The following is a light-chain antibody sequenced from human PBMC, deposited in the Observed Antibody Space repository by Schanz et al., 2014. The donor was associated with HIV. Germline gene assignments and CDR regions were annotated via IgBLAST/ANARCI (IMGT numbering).Light chain of an antibody. CDR1: SSDVGGYNY. V-gene: IGLV2-8*01. J-gene: IGLJ2*01. CDR3: AAWDDSLNGVV. CDR2: DVS. Sequence: QSVLTQPPSASGSPGQSVTISCTGTSSDVGGYNYVSWYQQHPGEAPKLMIYDVSSRPSGVSNRFSGSKSGNTASLTISGLQAEDEADYYCAAWDDSLNGVVFGGGTKLTVL.